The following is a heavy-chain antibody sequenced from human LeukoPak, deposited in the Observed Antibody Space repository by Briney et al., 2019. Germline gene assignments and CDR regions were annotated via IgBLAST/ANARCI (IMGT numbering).Heavy chain of an antibody. J-gene: IGHJ4*02. CDR2: INPNSGGT. Sequence: ASVKVSCTASGYTFTGYYMHWVRQAPGQGLEWMGWINPNSGGTNYAQKFQGWVTMTRDTSISTAYMELSRLRSDDTAVYYCAREEWDYYDSSGYYYFDYWGQGTLVTVSS. CDR3: AREEWDYYDSSGYYYFDY. CDR1: GYTFTGYY. D-gene: IGHD3-22*01. V-gene: IGHV1-2*04.